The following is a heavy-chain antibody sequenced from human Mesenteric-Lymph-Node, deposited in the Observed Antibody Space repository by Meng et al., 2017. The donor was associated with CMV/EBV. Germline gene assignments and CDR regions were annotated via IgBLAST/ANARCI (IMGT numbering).Heavy chain of an antibody. CDR3: AKRPPWGSGSYSDY. CDR1: GFTFSSYA. CDR2: ISDSGGST. Sequence: GGSLRLSCAASGFTFSSYAMSWVRQAPGKGLEWVSAISDSGGSTYYADSVKGWFTISRDNSKNTLYLQMNSLRVEDTAVYYCAKRPPWGSGSYSDYWGQGALVTVSS. V-gene: IGHV3-23*01. J-gene: IGHJ4*02. D-gene: IGHD3-10*01.